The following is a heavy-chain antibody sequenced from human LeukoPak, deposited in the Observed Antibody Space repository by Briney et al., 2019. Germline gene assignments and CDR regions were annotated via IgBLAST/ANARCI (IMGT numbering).Heavy chain of an antibody. Sequence: GGSLRLSCAASGFTFSSYWMHWVRQAPGKGLVWVSRINTDGSSTSYADSVKGRFTISRDNSKNTLYLQMNSLRAEDTAVYYCAKWVVAIRAFDIWGQGTMVTVSS. CDR3: AKWVVAIRAFDI. D-gene: IGHD5-12*01. CDR2: INTDGSST. V-gene: IGHV3-74*01. J-gene: IGHJ3*02. CDR1: GFTFSSYW.